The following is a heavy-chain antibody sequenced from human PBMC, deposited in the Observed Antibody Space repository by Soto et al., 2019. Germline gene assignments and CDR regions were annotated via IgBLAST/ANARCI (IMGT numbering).Heavy chain of an antibody. J-gene: IGHJ6*01. CDR1: GFTFSSYG. CDR3: AKLDVGWELLGDYYYYGMDV. Sequence: QVQLVESGGGVVQPGRSLRLSCAASGFTFSSYGMHWVRQAPGKGLERVAVISYDGSNKYYADSVKGRFTISRDNSKNTLYLQMNSLRAEDTAVYYCAKLDVGWELLGDYYYYGMDVW. V-gene: IGHV3-30*18. D-gene: IGHD1-26*01. CDR2: ISYDGSNK.